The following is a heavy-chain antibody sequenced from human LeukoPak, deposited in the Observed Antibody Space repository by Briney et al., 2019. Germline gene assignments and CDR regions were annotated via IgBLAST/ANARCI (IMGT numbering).Heavy chain of an antibody. V-gene: IGHV4-59*01. J-gene: IGHJ3*02. CDR2: IYYSGST. CDR1: GGSISSYY. Sequence: PSETLSLTCTVSGGSISSYYWSWIRQPPGKGLEWIGYIYYSGSTNYNPSLKSRVTISVDTSKNQFSLKLSSVTAADTAVYYCASGGRKYGSGSYYPPSAFNIWGQGTMVTVSS. D-gene: IGHD3-10*01. CDR3: ASGGRKYGSGSYYPPSAFNI.